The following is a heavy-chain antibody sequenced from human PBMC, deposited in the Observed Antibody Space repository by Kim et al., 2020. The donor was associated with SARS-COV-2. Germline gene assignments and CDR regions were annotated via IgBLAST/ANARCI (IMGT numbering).Heavy chain of an antibody. CDR1: GFTVSSNY. D-gene: IGHD2-21*02. J-gene: IGHJ3*02. CDR2: IYSGGST. Sequence: GGSLRLSCAASGFTVSSNYMSWVRQAPGKGLEWVSVIYSGGSTYYADSVKGRFTISRDNSKNTLYLQMNSLRAEDTAVYYCARDGWGAYCGGDCYSDAFDIWGQGTMVTVSS. CDR3: ARDGWGAYCGGDCYSDAFDI. V-gene: IGHV3-53*01.